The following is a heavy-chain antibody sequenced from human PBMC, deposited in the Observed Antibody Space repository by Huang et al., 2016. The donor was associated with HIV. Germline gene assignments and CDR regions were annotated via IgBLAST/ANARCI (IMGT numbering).Heavy chain of an antibody. V-gene: IGHV3-74*01. D-gene: IGHD2-15*01. CDR2: IKIDGRTT. CDR1: GFKFSNYW. J-gene: IGHJ3*02. CDR3: ARAGGFEI. Sequence: EENLVESGGGLVQPGGSLSLSCEASGFKFSNYWMQWVRQAPGKGLMWVSRIKIDGRTTDYADSVKGRFTISRDNAKNTLYLQMSSLTAEDTAIYYCARAGGFEIWGQGTVVTVSS.